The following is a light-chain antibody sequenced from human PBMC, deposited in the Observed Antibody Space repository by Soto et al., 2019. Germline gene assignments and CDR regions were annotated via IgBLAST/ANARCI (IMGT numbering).Light chain of an antibody. CDR2: GAS. CDR3: QQYNNWPPAWT. V-gene: IGKV3-15*01. Sequence: VMTQSPATLSVSPGERATLSCWASETVATNLAWYQQKPGQAPRLLISGASTRAAGISDRFRGSGSGTQFTLTISSLQSEDFAVYYCQQYNNWPPAWTFGQGTRLEIK. CDR1: ETVATN. J-gene: IGKJ5*01.